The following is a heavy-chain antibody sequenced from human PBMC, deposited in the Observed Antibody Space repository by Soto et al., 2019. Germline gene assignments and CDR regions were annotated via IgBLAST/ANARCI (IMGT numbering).Heavy chain of an antibody. J-gene: IGHJ6*03. CDR3: AREGRGSLGIAAAGDSPYYYYYYMDV. D-gene: IGHD6-13*01. Sequence: SETLSLTCTVSGGSIRSGGYYWSWIRQHPGKGLEWIGYIYYSGSTYYNPSLKSRVTISVDTSKNQFSLKLSSVTAADTAVYYCAREGRGSLGIAAAGDSPYYYYYYMDVWGKGTTVTVSS. CDR2: IYYSGST. CDR1: GGSIRSGGYY. V-gene: IGHV4-31*03.